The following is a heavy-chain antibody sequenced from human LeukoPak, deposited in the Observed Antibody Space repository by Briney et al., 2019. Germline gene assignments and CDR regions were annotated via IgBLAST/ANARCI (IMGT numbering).Heavy chain of an antibody. CDR3: ARDVRPDY. V-gene: IGHV3-7*04. CDR2: IKQDGTEK. CDR1: GFTLSRYW. D-gene: IGHD6-6*01. J-gene: IGHJ4*02. Sequence: GGSLGLSCAASGFTLSRYWTSWVPQAPGEGLEWVANIKQDGTEKYYMDSVKGRFSISRANAKISLYLQMNALRAEDTAVYYYARDVRPDYWGQGTLVTVST.